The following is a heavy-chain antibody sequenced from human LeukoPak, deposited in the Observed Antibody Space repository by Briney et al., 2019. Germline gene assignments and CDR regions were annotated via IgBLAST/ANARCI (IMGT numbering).Heavy chain of an antibody. Sequence: ASVKVSCKASGYTFTSYDISWVRQAPGQGLEWMGWISAYNGNTNYAQKLQGRVTMTTDTSTSTAYMELRSLRSDDTAVYYCARATRHIVVVPAAIMFDPWGQGTLVTVSS. V-gene: IGHV1-18*01. J-gene: IGHJ5*02. D-gene: IGHD2-2*01. CDR3: ARATRHIVVVPAAIMFDP. CDR1: GYTFTSYD. CDR2: ISAYNGNT.